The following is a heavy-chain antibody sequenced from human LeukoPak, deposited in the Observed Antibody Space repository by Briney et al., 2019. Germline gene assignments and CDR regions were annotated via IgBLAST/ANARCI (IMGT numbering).Heavy chain of an antibody. CDR3: ARDQTTRSSSSYYNWFDP. CDR2: ISSSSLYI. D-gene: IGHD2-15*01. CDR1: GFTFSSYS. Sequence: GGSLRLSCSASGFTFSSYSMNWVRQAPGKGLEWVSSISSSSLYIYYADSVKGRFTISRDNAKNSLYLQMNSLRAEDTAIYYCARDQTTRSSSSYYNWFDPWGQGTLVTVSS. J-gene: IGHJ5*02. V-gene: IGHV3-21*01.